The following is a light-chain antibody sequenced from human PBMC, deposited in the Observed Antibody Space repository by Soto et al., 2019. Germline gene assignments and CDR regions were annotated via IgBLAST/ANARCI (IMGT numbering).Light chain of an antibody. CDR3: SSFASSYRVI. J-gene: IGLJ2*01. CDR2: SDD. Sequence: QSVLTQPPSASGTPGQRVTISCSGSNSNIGSNYVFWYQQLPGTAPKLLIYSDDQRPSGVPDRFSGSKSGTSASLAISALRSEDEAEYYCSSFASSYRVIFGGGTKLTVL. V-gene: IGLV1-47*02. CDR1: NSNIGSNY.